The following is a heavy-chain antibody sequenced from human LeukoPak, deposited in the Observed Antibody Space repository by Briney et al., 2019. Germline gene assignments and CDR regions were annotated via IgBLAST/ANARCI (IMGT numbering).Heavy chain of an antibody. CDR2: IYHSGST. J-gene: IGHJ4*02. Sequence: SQTLSLTCNVSGGSISSGSYYWSWIRQPPGKGLEWIGSIYHSGSTYYNPSLKSRVTISVDTSKNQFSLKLISVTAADTAVYYCARVKGVVTAILDYWGQGTLVTVSS. V-gene: IGHV4-39*07. D-gene: IGHD2-21*02. CDR3: ARVKGVVTAILDY. CDR1: GGSISSGSYY.